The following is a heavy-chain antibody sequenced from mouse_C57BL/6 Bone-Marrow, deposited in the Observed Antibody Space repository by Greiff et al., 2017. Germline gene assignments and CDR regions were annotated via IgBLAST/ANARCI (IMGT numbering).Heavy chain of an antibody. D-gene: IGHD1-1*01. Sequence: EVMLVESGGGLVKPGGSLKLSCAASGFTFSSYSMSWVRQTPEKRLEWVATISDGGSYTYYPDNVKGRFTISRDNAKNNLYLQMSHLKSEDTAMYYCARGVVAPGWYFDVWGTGTTVTVSS. CDR1: GFTFSSYS. CDR2: ISDGGSYT. V-gene: IGHV5-4*03. J-gene: IGHJ1*03. CDR3: ARGVVAPGWYFDV.